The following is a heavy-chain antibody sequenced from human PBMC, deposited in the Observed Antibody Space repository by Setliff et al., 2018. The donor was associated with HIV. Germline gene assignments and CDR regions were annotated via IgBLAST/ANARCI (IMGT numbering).Heavy chain of an antibody. CDR2: FDSSGGT. Sequence: PSETLSLTCTVSGGSISSYYWSWIRQPPGKGLEWIGRFDSSGGTDYNPSLKSRVTISKDTSKNQLSLKLTSVTAADTAVYFCAGDYAGSGRPFDYWGQGTLVTVSS. D-gene: IGHD4-17*01. J-gene: IGHJ4*02. CDR3: AGDYAGSGRPFDY. V-gene: IGHV4-59*08. CDR1: GGSISSYY.